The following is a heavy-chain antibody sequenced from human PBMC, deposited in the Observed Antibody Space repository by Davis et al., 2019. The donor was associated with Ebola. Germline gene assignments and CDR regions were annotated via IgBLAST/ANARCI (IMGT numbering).Heavy chain of an antibody. CDR1: GYTITTYG. CDR3: ARGGRTGYFLY. D-gene: IGHD3-9*01. J-gene: IGHJ4*02. Sequence: ASVKVSCKASGYTITTYGVIWVRQAPGQGLEWMGWIGPYNGDTKYAPNVQGRVTMTRDTSTSTAYLDLRSLTSDDTAVYFCARGGRTGYFLYWGQGTPVNVSS. CDR2: IGPYNGDT. V-gene: IGHV1-18*01.